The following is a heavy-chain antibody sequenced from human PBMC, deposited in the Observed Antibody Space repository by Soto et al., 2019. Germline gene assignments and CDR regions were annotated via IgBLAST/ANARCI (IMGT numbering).Heavy chain of an antibody. J-gene: IGHJ4*02. Sequence: SETLSLTCTACGGSISSGDYYWSWIRQPPGKGLEWIGYIYYSGSTYYNPSLKSRVTISVDTSKNQFSLKLSSVTAADTAVYYCARGEYSKAGLFDYWGQGTLVTVS. CDR3: ARGEYSKAGLFDY. D-gene: IGHD4-4*01. CDR1: GGSISSGDYY. V-gene: IGHV4-30-4*01. CDR2: IYYSGST.